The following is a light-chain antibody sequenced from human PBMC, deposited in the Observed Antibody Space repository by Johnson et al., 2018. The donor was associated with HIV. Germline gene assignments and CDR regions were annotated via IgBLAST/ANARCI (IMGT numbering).Light chain of an antibody. J-gene: IGLJ1*01. CDR3: GTWDSSLSAYV. CDR1: SSNIGNNY. Sequence: QSVLTQPPSVSAAPGQKVTISCSGSSSNIGNNYVSWYQQLPGTAPKPLIFDNNKRPSGIPDRFSASKSGTSATLAITGLQTGDEADYYCGTWDSSLSAYVFGTGTKVTVL. V-gene: IGLV1-51*01. CDR2: DNN.